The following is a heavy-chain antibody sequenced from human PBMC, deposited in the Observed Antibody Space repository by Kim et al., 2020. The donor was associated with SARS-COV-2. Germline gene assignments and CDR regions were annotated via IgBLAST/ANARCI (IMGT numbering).Heavy chain of an antibody. Sequence: GGSLRLSCAASGFTFSSYDMHWVRQATGKGLEWVSAIGTAGDTYYPGSVKGRFTISRENAKNSLYLQMNSLRAGDTAVYYCARAKGVWFGELSGGMDVWGQGTTVTVSS. J-gene: IGHJ6*02. CDR1: GFTFSSYD. V-gene: IGHV3-13*04. CDR3: ARAKGVWFGELSGGMDV. D-gene: IGHD3-10*01. CDR2: IGTAGDT.